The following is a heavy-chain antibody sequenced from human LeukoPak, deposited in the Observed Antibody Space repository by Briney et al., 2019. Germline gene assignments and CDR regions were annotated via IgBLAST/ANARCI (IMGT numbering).Heavy chain of an antibody. CDR1: EFSVGSNY. CDR3: ARSVAAGTDFVY. Sequence: GGSLRLSCAASEFSVGSNYMTWVRQAPGKGLEWVSLIYSGGSTYYADSVKGRFTISRDNSKNTLYLQMNSLRAEDTAVYYCARSVAAGTDFVYWGQGTLVTVSS. V-gene: IGHV3-66*01. D-gene: IGHD6-13*01. J-gene: IGHJ4*02. CDR2: IYSGGST.